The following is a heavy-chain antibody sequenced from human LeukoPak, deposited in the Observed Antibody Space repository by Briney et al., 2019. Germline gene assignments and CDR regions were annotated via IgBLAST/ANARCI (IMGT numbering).Heavy chain of an antibody. CDR3: ARTEYDYNNYAYYYGMDV. V-gene: IGHV4-59*08. CDR2: IYYSGST. CDR1: GGSIRSCY. D-gene: IGHD4-11*01. J-gene: IGHJ6*02. Sequence: SETLSLTCTVSGGSIRSCYWSWIRQPPGKGLEWIGYIYYSGSTNYNPSLKSRVTISVDTSKNQFSLKLNSVTDTDTAMYYCARTEYDYNNYAYYYGMDVWGQGTTVTVSS.